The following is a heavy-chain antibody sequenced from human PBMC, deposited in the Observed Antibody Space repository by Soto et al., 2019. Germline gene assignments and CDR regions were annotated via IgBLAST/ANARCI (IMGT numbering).Heavy chain of an antibody. D-gene: IGHD2-21*01. CDR3: AASPSFQYFDY. CDR2: IYYSGST. J-gene: IGHJ4*02. CDR1: GGSISSGGYY. Sequence: SETLSLTCTVSGGSISSGGYYWSWIRQHPGKGLEWIGYIYYSGSTYYNPSLKSRVTISVDTSKNQFSLKLSSVTAADTAVYYCAASPSFQYFDYWGQGTLVTVSS. V-gene: IGHV4-31*02.